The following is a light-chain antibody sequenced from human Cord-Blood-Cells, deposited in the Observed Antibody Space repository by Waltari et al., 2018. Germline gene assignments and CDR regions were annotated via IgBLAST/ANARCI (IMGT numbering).Light chain of an antibody. CDR2: DVS. J-gene: IGLJ2*01. Sequence: QPALTQPASVVWSPGQSLTLPCPGPSSDVGCYNSVPLYQQHPGKTPKLIIDDVSNRPSGISNRCSGSKSGNTASLTISGLQAEDEADYYCSSYTSSSTLVFGGGTKLTVL. CDR3: SSYTSSSTLV. CDR1: SSDVGCYNS. V-gene: IGLV2-14*01.